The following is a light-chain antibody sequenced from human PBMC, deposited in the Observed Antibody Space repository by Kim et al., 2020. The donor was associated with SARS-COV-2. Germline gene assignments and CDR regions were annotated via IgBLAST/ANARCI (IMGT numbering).Light chain of an antibody. CDR1: RSVGNS. CDR3: QQRYDWPLT. CDR2: ETS. J-gene: IGKJ4*01. Sequence: LAPGERATLTCRASRSVGNSLAWFQQKPGQAPRHLIFETSNRDTGIPARFSGSGSGTGFTLTISSLEPEDFAVYYCQQRYDWPLTFGGGTKVDIK. V-gene: IGKV3-11*01.